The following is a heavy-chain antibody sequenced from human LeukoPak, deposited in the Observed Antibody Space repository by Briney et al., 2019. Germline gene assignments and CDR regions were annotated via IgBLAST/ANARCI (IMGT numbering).Heavy chain of an antibody. J-gene: IGHJ4*02. CDR3: AKYIGADYYDRSGYSSSSSCY. CDR2: ISWNSRSI. Sequence: TGGSLRLSCAASGFTFDDYAMHCVRRAPGKRLEGVSGISWNSRSIGYADSVKGRFTISRDSAKNSLSLQMHSLRAEDAALYYCAKYIGADYYDRSGYSSSSSCYCGQGTLGTVSS. CDR1: GFTFDDYA. V-gene: IGHV3-9*01. D-gene: IGHD3-22*01.